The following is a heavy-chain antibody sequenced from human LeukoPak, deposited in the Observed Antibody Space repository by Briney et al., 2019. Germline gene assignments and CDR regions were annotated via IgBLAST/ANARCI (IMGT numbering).Heavy chain of an antibody. Sequence: PSETLSLTCSVAGYSISSDYYWAWIRQPPGKGLEWIGSIYHAGPTYYKASLKGRVTMSLDTSKNQFSLKLSSVTAADTAVYYFSRAKDGIRDFDWIPHWFDPWGQGTLVTVSS. CDR2: IYHAGPT. CDR3: SRAKDGIRDFDWIPHWFDP. J-gene: IGHJ5*02. D-gene: IGHD3-9*01. V-gene: IGHV4-38-2*02. CDR1: GYSISSDYY.